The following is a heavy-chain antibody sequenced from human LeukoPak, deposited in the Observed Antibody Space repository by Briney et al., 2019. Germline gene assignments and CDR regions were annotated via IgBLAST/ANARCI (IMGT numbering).Heavy chain of an antibody. CDR2: IRYDGSNK. J-gene: IGHJ4*02. CDR3: AKGYDFWTPV. D-gene: IGHD3-3*01. CDR1: GFTFSSYG. Sequence: GGSLRPSCAASGFTFSSYGMHWVRQAPGKGLEWVAFIRYDGSNKYYADSVKGRFTISRDNSKNTLYLQMNSLRAEDTAVYYCAKGYDFWTPVWGQGTLVTLSS. V-gene: IGHV3-30*02.